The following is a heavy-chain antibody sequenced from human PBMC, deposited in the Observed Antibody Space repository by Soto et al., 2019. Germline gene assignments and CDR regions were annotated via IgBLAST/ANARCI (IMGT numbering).Heavy chain of an antibody. CDR1: GGSISSSTYF. CDR3: ARLQQQLVL. V-gene: IGHV4-39*01. D-gene: IGHD6-13*01. J-gene: IGHJ4*02. CDR2: IYYSGST. Sequence: SETLSLTCTVSGGSISSSTYFWGWIRQPPGGGLEWIGSIYYSGSTYYNPSLKSPVTISVDTSKNQFSLNLSFVTAADTAIYYCARLQQQLVLWGQGTLVTVSS.